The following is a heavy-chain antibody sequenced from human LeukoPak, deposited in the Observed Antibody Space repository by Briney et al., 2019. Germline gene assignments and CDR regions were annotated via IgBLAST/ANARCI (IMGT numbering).Heavy chain of an antibody. CDR1: GGSFSGYY. CDR3: ARWASMVRGNHWFDP. J-gene: IGHJ5*02. V-gene: IGHV4-34*01. CDR2: INHSGST. Sequence: KASETLSLTCAVYGGSFSGYYWSWIRQPPGKGLEWIGEINHSGSTNYNPSLKSRVTISVDTSKNQFSLKLSSVTAADTAVYYCARWASMVRGNHWFDPWGQGTLVTVSS. D-gene: IGHD3-10*01.